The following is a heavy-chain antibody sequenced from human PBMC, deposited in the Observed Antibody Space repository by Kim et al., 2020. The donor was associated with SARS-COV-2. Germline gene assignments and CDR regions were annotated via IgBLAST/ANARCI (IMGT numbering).Heavy chain of an antibody. Sequence: SETLSLTCTVSGGSISSYYWSWIRQPPGKGLEWIGYIYYSGSTNYNPSLKSRVTISVDTSKNQFSLKLSSVTAADTAVYYCARARGSGWYYFDYWGQGTLVTVSS. CDR2: IYYSGST. D-gene: IGHD6-19*01. J-gene: IGHJ4*02. CDR3: ARARGSGWYYFDY. CDR1: GGSISSYY. V-gene: IGHV4-59*01.